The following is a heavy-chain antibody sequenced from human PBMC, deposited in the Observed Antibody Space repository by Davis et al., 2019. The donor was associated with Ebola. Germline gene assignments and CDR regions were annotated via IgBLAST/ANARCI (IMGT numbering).Heavy chain of an antibody. D-gene: IGHD6-13*01. J-gene: IGHJ4*02. CDR2: YGTSTDT. Sequence: GESLKISCSASGFIFSSYVMSWVRLAPGKGLEWVSTYGTSTDTYYADSVKGRFTVSRDNAKNSLYLQMNSLRAEDTAVYYCARERAAAYFDYWGQGTLVTVSS. CDR1: GFIFSSYV. V-gene: IGHV3-21*01. CDR3: ARERAAAYFDY.